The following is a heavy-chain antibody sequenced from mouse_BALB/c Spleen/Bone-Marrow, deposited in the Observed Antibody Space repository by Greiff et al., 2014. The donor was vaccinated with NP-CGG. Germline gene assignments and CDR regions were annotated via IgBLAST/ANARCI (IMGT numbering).Heavy chain of an antibody. D-gene: IGHD2-4*01. J-gene: IGHJ4*01. CDR2: INSGSGGT. V-gene: IGHV1-54*01. Sequence: QVQLKHSGAELVRPGTSVKVSCKGSGYAFTNYLIEWVKQRPGQGLEWIGVINSGSGGTKYNEKFKGKATLTADKSSSTAYMQLSSLTSDDSAVYFCARAITDAMDYWGQETSVTVSS. CDR3: ARAITDAMDY. CDR1: GYAFTNYL.